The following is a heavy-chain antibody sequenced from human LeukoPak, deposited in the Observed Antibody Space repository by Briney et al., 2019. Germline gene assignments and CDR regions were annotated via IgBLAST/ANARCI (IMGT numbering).Heavy chain of an antibody. CDR2: ISGSGGST. V-gene: IGHV3-23*01. CDR3: ARDLGSYSSGWYMGFDY. D-gene: IGHD6-19*01. J-gene: IGHJ4*02. Sequence: PGGSLRLSCAASGFTFSSYAMSWVRQAPGKGLEWVSAISGSGGSTYYADSVKGRFTISRDKSKNTLYLQMNSLRAEDTAIYYCARDLGSYSSGWYMGFDYWGQGTLITVSS. CDR1: GFTFSSYA.